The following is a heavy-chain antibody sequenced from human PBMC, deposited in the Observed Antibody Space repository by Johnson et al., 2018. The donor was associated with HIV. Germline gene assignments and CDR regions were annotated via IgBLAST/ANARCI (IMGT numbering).Heavy chain of an antibody. V-gene: IGHV3-20*04. Sequence: VQLVESGGGVLRPGGSLRLSCAASGFTFDDYGMSWVRQAPGKGLEWVSGINWNGGSTGYADSVKGRFTISRDNSKNTVYLQMNSLRVEDTAVYFCARDSVRELELPDGFDIWGQGTMVTVSS. D-gene: IGHD1-7*01. CDR3: ARDSVRELELPDGFDI. CDR1: GFTFDDYG. J-gene: IGHJ3*02. CDR2: INWNGGST.